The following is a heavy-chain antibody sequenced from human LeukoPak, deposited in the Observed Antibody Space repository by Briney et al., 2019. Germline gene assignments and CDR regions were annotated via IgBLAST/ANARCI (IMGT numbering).Heavy chain of an antibody. Sequence: ASVKLSCKASGYTFTGYYMHWERHAPGQGLERMRWINPNSGGTNYAQKYQGRVTMTRDTSISTAYMELSRLRSDDTAVYYCARGAQQLPPYYYYYYMDVWGKGTTVTVSS. D-gene: IGHD6-13*01. V-gene: IGHV1-2*02. CDR2: INPNSGGT. CDR3: ARGAQQLPPYYYYYYMDV. J-gene: IGHJ6*03. CDR1: GYTFTGYY.